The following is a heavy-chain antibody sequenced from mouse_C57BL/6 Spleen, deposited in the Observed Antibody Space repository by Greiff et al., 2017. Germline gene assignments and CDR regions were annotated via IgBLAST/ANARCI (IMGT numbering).Heavy chain of an antibody. J-gene: IGHJ4*01. V-gene: IGHV5-9-1*02. CDR2: ISSGGDYI. Sequence: EVHLVESGEGLVKPGGSLKLSCAASGFTFSSYAMSWVRQTPEKRLEWVAYISSGGDYIYYADTVKGRFTISRDNARNTLYLQMSSLKSEDTAMYYCTREDGYYVPYYAMDYWGQGTSVTVSS. CDR3: TREDGYYVPYYAMDY. D-gene: IGHD2-3*01. CDR1: GFTFSSYA.